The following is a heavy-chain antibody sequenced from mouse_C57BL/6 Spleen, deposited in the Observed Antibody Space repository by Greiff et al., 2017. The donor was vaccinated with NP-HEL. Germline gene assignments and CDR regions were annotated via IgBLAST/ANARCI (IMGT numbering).Heavy chain of an antibody. V-gene: IGHV2-5*01. CDR2: IWSGGGT. Sequence: QVQLQQSGPGLVQPSQSLSITCTVSGFSLTSYGVHWVRQSPGKGLEWLGVIWSGGGTDSNAAFMSRMSITKDNSKSQVFFKMNSLQADDTAIYYCAKDPTVVADWYFDVWGTGTTVTVSS. J-gene: IGHJ1*03. CDR3: AKDPTVVADWYFDV. CDR1: GFSLTSYG. D-gene: IGHD1-1*01.